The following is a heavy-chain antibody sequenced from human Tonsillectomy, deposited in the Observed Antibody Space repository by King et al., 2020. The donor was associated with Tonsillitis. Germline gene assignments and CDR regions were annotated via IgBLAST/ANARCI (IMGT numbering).Heavy chain of an antibody. CDR1: GFTFSSYA. D-gene: IGHD2/OR15-2a*01. V-gene: IGHV3-23*04. CDR2: ISGSDSST. CDR3: AKPREYPSYYFDY. J-gene: IGHJ4*02. Sequence: VQLVESGGGLVQRGGSLRLSCAASGFTFSSYAMSWVRQAPGKGLEWVSAISGSDSSTYYADSVKGRFTISRDNSKNTLHLQMSSLRAEDTAVYYCAKPREYPSYYFDYWGQGTLVTVSS.